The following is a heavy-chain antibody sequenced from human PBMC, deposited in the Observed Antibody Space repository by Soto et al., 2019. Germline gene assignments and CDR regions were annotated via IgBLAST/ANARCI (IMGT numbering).Heavy chain of an antibody. V-gene: IGHV1-69*06. CDR3: ASKAACGGAGYAFES. Sequence: QVYLVQSGAEVQKPGSSVKISCKASGGLFSSTTINWVRQAAGQGLEWMGGMIPLFGTANYAEKFQGRVTITADKSTKTEYMELTSLRSEDTAVYYWASKAACGGAGYAFESWGPVTLVPVSS. CDR2: MIPLFGTA. CDR1: GGLFSSTT. J-gene: IGHJ4*02. D-gene: IGHD2-21*02.